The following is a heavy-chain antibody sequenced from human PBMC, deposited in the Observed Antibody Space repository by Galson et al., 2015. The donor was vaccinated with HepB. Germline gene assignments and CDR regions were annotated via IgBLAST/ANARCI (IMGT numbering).Heavy chain of an antibody. CDR1: GLTFSSYS. D-gene: IGHD1-26*01. J-gene: IGHJ4*02. CDR3: ASLISGRGDLPPH. V-gene: IGHV3-21*01. Sequence: SLRLSCAASGLTFSSYSMNWVRQAPGKGLEWVSSISSSSSYIYYADSVKGRFTISRDNAKNSLYLQMNSLRAEDTAVYYCASLISGRGDLPPHWGQGTLVTVSS. CDR2: ISSSSSYI.